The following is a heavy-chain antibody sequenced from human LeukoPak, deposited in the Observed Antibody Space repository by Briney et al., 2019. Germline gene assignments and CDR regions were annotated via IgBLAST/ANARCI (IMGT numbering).Heavy chain of an antibody. CDR3: ARERGYDSSGYYHDAFDV. D-gene: IGHD3-22*01. V-gene: IGHV1-18*01. J-gene: IGHJ3*01. CDR2: FSTYNGDT. Sequence: SVKLSCNASGYTFTYYGISRVRHAPGQGLEWMGGFSTYNGDTNYAQKLQGRVTMTTDTSTSTASMELRSLRSDDTAVYNCARERGYDSSGYYHDAFDVWGQGTMVTVSS. CDR1: GYTFTYYG.